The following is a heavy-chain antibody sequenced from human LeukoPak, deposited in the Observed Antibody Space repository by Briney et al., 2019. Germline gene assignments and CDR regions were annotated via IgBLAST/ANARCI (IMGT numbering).Heavy chain of an antibody. CDR1: GYTLTELS. D-gene: IGHD3-16*01. CDR2: FDPEDGET. Sequence: GPVKVSCKVSGYTLTELSMHWVRQAPGKGLEWMGGFDPEDGETIYAQKFQGRVTMTEDTSTDTAYMELSSLRSEDTAVYYCAILTSWGSGEDYWGQGTLVTVSS. V-gene: IGHV1-24*01. J-gene: IGHJ4*02. CDR3: AILTSWGSGEDY.